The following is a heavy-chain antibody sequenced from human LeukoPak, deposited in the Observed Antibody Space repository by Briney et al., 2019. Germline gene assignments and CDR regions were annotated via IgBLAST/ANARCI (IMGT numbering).Heavy chain of an antibody. J-gene: IGHJ6*03. Sequence: GGSLRLSCAASGFTFSSYSMNWVRQAPGKGLEWVSSISSSSSYIYYADSVKGRFTIPRDNAKNSLYLQMNSLRAEDTAVYYCARSAGGAARPYYMDVWGKGTTVTVSS. CDR1: GFTFSSYS. D-gene: IGHD6-6*01. V-gene: IGHV3-21*01. CDR3: ARSAGGAARPYYMDV. CDR2: ISSSSSYI.